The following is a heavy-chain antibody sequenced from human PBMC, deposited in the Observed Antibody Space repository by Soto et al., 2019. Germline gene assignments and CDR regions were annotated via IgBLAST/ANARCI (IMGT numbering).Heavy chain of an antibody. CDR3: AHPRVDHSSGHLEGYFDY. Sequence: KSGPTLVNPTQTLTLTCTFSGFSLSTSGVGVGWIRQPPGKALEWLALIYWNDDKRYSPSLKSRLTITKDTPKNQVVLTMTNMDPVDTATYYCAHPRVDHSSGHLEGYFDYWGQGTLVTVYS. D-gene: IGHD3-22*01. J-gene: IGHJ4*02. CDR1: GFSLSTSGVG. CDR2: IYWNDDK. V-gene: IGHV2-5*01.